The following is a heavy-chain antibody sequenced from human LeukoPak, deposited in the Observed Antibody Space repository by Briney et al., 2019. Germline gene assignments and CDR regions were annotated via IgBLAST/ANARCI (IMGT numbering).Heavy chain of an antibody. CDR2: ISSSSSYI. V-gene: IGHV3-11*06. CDR1: SFTFSDYS. CDR3: AREGGYQYYYAMDV. J-gene: IGHJ6*02. D-gene: IGHD3-16*01. Sequence: GGSLRLSCAGSSFTFSDYSMSWIRQAPGMGLEWVSSISSSSSYIFYADSVKGRFTISRDNAKNSLYLQMSSLRAEDAAVYYCAREGGYQYYYAMDVWGQGTTVTVSS.